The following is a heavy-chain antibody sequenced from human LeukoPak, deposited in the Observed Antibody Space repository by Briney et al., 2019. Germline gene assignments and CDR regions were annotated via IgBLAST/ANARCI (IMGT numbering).Heavy chain of an antibody. CDR2: ISSSGSTI. V-gene: IGHV3-11*01. CDR3: ARPACSGGSCYSGDY. D-gene: IGHD2-15*01. J-gene: IGHJ4*02. CDR1: GFTFSDYY. Sequence: GGSLRLSCAASGFTFSDYYMSWIRQAPGKGLEWVSYISSSGSTINYADSVKGRFTISRDNAKNSLYLQMNSLRAEDTAVYYCARPACSGGSCYSGDYWGQGTLDTVSS.